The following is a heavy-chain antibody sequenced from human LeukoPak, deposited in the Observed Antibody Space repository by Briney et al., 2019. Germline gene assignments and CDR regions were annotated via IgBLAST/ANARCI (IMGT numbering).Heavy chain of an antibody. CDR2: TSYDGSYI. Sequence: GGSLRLSCAASGFTFSSYGMHWVRQAPGKGLEWVAVTSYDGSYIYYADSVKGRFTISRDKSKNTLYLQMNSLRTEDTAVYYCAKDLGRDITPTKVIDVWGQGTTVTVSS. CDR1: GFTFSSYG. J-gene: IGHJ6*02. D-gene: IGHD1-14*01. V-gene: IGHV3-30*18. CDR3: AKDLGRDITPTKVIDV.